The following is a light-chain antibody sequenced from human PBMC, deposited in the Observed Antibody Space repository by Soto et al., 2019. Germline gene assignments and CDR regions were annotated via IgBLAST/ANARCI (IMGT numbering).Light chain of an antibody. CDR3: SSFTSNRIYV. CDR2: GVT. J-gene: IGLJ1*01. V-gene: IGLV2-14*03. Sequence: QSVLTQPTSVSGSPGQSITISCTGNPNDIGTYDYFSWYQQHPGRAPRLLIHGVTTRPSGISGRFSASKSGLTASLTISGLQPEDEADYYCSSFTSNRIYVFGPGTKVTVL. CDR1: PNDIGTYDY.